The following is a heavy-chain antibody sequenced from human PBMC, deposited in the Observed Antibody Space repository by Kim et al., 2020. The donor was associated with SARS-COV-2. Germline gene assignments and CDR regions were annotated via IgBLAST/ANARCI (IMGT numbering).Heavy chain of an antibody. J-gene: IGHJ6*02. Sequence: SETLSLTCAVSGGSISSSNWWSWVRQPPGKGLEWIGEIYHSGSTNYNPSLKSRVTISVDKSKNRFSLKLSSVTAADTAVYYCARDRGSSTYYYYYYGMDVWGQGTTVTVSS. CDR1: GGSISSSNW. D-gene: IGHD6-6*01. CDR2: IYHSGST. V-gene: IGHV4-4*02. CDR3: ARDRGSSTYYYYYYGMDV.